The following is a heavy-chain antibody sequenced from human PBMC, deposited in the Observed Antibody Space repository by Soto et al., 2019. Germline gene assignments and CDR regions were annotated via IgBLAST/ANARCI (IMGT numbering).Heavy chain of an antibody. CDR2: IYPGDSDT. CDR3: ARSRYYYDSSGYYYDHAFDI. V-gene: IGHV5-51*01. D-gene: IGHD3-22*01. J-gene: IGHJ3*02. CDR1: GYSFTSYW. Sequence: GESLKISCKGSGYSFTSYWIAWVRQMPGKGLERMGIIYPGDSDTTYSPSLQGQVTISADKSISTAYLQWSSLKASDTAMYYCARSRYYYDSSGYYYDHAFDIWGQGTMVTVS.